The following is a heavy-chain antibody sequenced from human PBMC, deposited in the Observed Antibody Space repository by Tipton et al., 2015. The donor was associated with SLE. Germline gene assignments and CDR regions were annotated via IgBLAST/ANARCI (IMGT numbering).Heavy chain of an antibody. CDR3: ARSMTIIPDQFDF. CDR2: ISIYNGNT. V-gene: IGHV1-18*01. Sequence: QSGAEVKKPGASVKVSCKTSGYIFTGYWIHWVRQAPGQGLEWMGWISIYNGNTNYAQKLQGRVTMTTDTSTRTVYMELRSLRSDDTAIYYCARSMTIIPDQFDFWGQGTLVTVSS. D-gene: IGHD1-14*01. J-gene: IGHJ4*02. CDR1: GYIFTGYW.